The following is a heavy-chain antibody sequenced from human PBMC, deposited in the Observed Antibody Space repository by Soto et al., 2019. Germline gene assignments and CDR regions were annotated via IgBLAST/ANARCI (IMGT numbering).Heavy chain of an antibody. V-gene: IGHV3-23*01. Sequence: EVNLLESGGGVVQPGESLRISCVGSGFTFKNYAMTWVRQAPGKGQVWVSGTTGSGANKHDADSVRGRFTISSDNSKKTLYREMKSLRGEDTAVYYCAKDGDFGEDGPAECFEHWGQGTLVTVSS. D-gene: IGHD4-17*01. CDR3: AKDGDFGEDGPAECFEH. CDR1: GFTFKNYA. CDR2: TTGSGANK. J-gene: IGHJ1*01.